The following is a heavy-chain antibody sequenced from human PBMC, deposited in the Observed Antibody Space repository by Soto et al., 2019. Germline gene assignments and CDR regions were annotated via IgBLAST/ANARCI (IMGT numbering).Heavy chain of an antibody. J-gene: IGHJ6*02. V-gene: IGHV6-1*01. Sequence: SQTLSLTCAISGDSVSSNSAACNWIRQSPSRGLEWLGRTYYRSKWYNDYAVSVKSRITINPDTSKNQFSLQLNSVTPEDTAVYYCARDTYYYDSSGYYYSYGMDVWGQGTTVTVSS. CDR2: TYYRSKWYN. CDR3: ARDTYYYDSSGYYYSYGMDV. CDR1: GDSVSSNSAA. D-gene: IGHD3-22*01.